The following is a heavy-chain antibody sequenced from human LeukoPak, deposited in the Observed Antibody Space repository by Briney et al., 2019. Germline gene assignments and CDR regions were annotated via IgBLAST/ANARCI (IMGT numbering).Heavy chain of an antibody. CDR2: INHSGST. CDR1: GGSFSGYY. CDR3: ARAPSSGRRPILFDY. D-gene: IGHD6-19*01. V-gene: IGHV4-34*01. Sequence: SETLSLTCAVYGGSFSGYYWSWIRQPPGKGLECIGEINHSGSTNYNPSLKSRVTISVDTSKNQFSLKLSSVTAADTAVYYCARAPSSGRRPILFDYWGQGTLVTVSS. J-gene: IGHJ4*02.